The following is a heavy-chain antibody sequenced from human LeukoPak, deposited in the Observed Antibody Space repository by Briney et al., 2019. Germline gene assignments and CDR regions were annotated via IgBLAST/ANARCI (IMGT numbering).Heavy chain of an antibody. CDR2: FDPDDGET. J-gene: IGHJ4*02. D-gene: IGHD2-2*01. CDR1: GYSLTELS. CDR3: ATGTIYCSSCSGDY. Sequence: GASAKVSCKVSGYSLTELSMHWVRQAPGKGLEWMGGFDPDDGETPLFAQKFQGRVSMTEDTSTDTAYMELSSLSSEDTAVYYCATGTIYCSSCSGDYWGQGTLVTVSS. V-gene: IGHV1-24*01.